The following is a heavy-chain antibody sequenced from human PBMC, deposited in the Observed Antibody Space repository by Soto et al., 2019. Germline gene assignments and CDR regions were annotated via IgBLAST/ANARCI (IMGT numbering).Heavy chain of an antibody. D-gene: IGHD2-15*01. J-gene: IGHJ5*02. CDR2: IYHSGST. Sequence: SETLSLTCAVSSGSISSSNWWSWVRQPPGKGLEWIGEIYHSGSTNYNPSLKSRVTISVDKSKNQFSLKLSSVTAADTAVYYCARDKASRDCSGGSCYSNWFDPWGQGTLVTVSS. V-gene: IGHV4-4*02. CDR3: ARDKASRDCSGGSCYSNWFDP. CDR1: SGSISSSNW.